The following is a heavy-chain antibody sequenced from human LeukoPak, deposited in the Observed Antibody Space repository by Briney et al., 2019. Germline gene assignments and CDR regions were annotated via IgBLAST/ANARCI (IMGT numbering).Heavy chain of an antibody. V-gene: IGHV4-38-2*01. D-gene: IGHD6-13*01. Sequence: SETLSLTCAVSGYSISSGYYWGWIRQPPGKGLEWIGSIYHSGSTYYNPSLKSRVTISVDTSKNQFSLKLSSVTAADTAVYYCAGHPVVVAAAGRGEFDYWGQGTLVTVSS. CDR2: IYHSGST. J-gene: IGHJ4*02. CDR1: GYSISSGYY. CDR3: AGHPVVVAAAGRGEFDY.